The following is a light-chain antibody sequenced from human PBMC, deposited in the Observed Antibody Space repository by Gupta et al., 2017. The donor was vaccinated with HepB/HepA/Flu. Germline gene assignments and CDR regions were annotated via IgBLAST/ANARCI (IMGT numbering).Light chain of an antibody. CDR3: SSYTSSSTVV. CDR2: DVS. CDR1: NSDVDGHNY. Sequence: QSALTQPASVSGSPGRSIPIPCTGTNSDVDGHNYVSWYQQHPGKAPKLMIYDVSNRPSGVSNRFSGSKSGSTASLTVSGLQAEDEADYYCSSYTSSSTVVFGGGTKVTVL. V-gene: IGLV2-14*03. J-gene: IGLJ2*01.